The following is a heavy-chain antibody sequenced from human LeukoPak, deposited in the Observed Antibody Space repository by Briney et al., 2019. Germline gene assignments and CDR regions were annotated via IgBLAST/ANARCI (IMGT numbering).Heavy chain of an antibody. CDR3: ARLQRITMAGPDYWYFDL. J-gene: IGHJ2*01. D-gene: IGHD3-10*01. CDR2: ISYSGST. Sequence: SETLSPTCTVSGDSISSYYWSWIRQPPEKGLEWIAYISYSGSTNYNPSLKSRVTISADTSKTQFSLKVNSVTAADTAVYYCARLQRITMAGPDYWYFDLWGRGTLVTVSS. CDR1: GDSISSYY. V-gene: IGHV4-59*01.